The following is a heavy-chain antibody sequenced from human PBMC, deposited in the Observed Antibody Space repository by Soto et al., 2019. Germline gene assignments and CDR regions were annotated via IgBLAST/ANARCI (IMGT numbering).Heavy chain of an antibody. J-gene: IGHJ4*02. D-gene: IGHD3-10*01. CDR1: GFSLSTSGMC. CDR3: ARISTMVRGVISGYDY. CDR2: IDWDDDK. Sequence: SGPTLVNPTQTLTLTCTLSGFSLSTSGMCVSWIRQPPGKALEWLARIDWDDDKYYSTSLKTRLTISKDTSKNQVVLTMTNMDPVDTATYYCARISTMVRGVISGYDYWGQGTLVTVSS. V-gene: IGHV2-70*11.